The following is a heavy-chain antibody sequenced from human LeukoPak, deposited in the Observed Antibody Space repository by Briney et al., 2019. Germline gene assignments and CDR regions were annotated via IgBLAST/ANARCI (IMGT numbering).Heavy chain of an antibody. CDR2: IKQDGSEK. CDR3: ARVGVNTYDYGY. J-gene: IGHJ4*02. V-gene: IGHV3-7*01. CDR1: GFTFSRYW. D-gene: IGHD3-16*01. Sequence: GGSLRLSCVASGFTFSRYWMSGVRQAPGKGLEWVANIKQDGSEKYYVGSVNGRFSISRDNAKNLVYLQMNSLRAEDTAVYYCARVGVNTYDYGYWGQGTLVTVSS.